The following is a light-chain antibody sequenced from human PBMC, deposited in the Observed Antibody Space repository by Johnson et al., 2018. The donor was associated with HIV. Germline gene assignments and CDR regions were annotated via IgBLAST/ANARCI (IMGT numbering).Light chain of an antibody. J-gene: IGLJ1*01. V-gene: IGLV1-51*02. CDR3: GTGDNSQLYV. CDR1: SSNIGNNY. CDR2: ENN. Sequence: QSVLTQPPSVSAAPGQKVTISCSGSSSNIGNNYVSWYQQLPGTAPKLLIYENNKPPSGIPDRFSGSKSGTSATLGITGLQTGDEADYYCGTGDNSQLYVFGTGTKVTVL.